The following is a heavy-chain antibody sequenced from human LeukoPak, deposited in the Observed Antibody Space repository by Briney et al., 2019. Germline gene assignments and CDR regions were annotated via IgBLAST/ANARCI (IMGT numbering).Heavy chain of an antibody. D-gene: IGHD5-12*01. CDR2: IGGCGGT. CDR1: GFTFNTYA. V-gene: IGHV3-23*01. Sequence: PGGSLRLSCAASGFTFNTYAMSWVRQAPGKGLEWVSSIGGCGGTYYADSLKGRFTISRDNSKNTLYLQMNSLRAEDTAVYYCAKGSSGYNSGYYYHFFDYWGQGTLVTVSS. CDR3: AKGSSGYNSGYYYHFFDY. J-gene: IGHJ4*02.